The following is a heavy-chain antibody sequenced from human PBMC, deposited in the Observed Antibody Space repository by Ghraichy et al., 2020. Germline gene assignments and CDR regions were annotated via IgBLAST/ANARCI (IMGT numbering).Heavy chain of an antibody. CDR3: AREGREGSGFGY. Sequence: GGSLRLSCAASGFTFSSYWMSWVRQAPGKGLEWVANIKQGGSEKHYVDSVKGRFTISRDDSKNSLYLQMNSLRAEDTAVYYCAREGREGSGFGYWGQGTLVTVSS. D-gene: IGHD6-19*01. J-gene: IGHJ4*02. V-gene: IGHV3-7*01. CDR2: IKQGGSEK. CDR1: GFTFSSYW.